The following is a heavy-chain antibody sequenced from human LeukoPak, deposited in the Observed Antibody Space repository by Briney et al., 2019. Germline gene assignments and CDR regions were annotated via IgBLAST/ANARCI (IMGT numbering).Heavy chain of an antibody. Sequence: PSETLSLTCAVYGGSFSGYYWSWIRQPPGKGLEWIGEINHSGSTNYNPPLKSRVTISVDTSKNQFSLKLSSVTAADTAVYYCARVGGVFSSSSGRNNWFDPWGQGTLVTVSS. D-gene: IGHD6-6*01. CDR2: INHSGST. V-gene: IGHV4-34*01. CDR3: ARVGGVFSSSSGRNNWFDP. CDR1: GGSFSGYY. J-gene: IGHJ5*02.